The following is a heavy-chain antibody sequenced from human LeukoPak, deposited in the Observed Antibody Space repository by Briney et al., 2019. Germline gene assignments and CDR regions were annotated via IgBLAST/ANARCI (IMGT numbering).Heavy chain of an antibody. Sequence: SQTLSLTCTASGGSIRSGGSSDSVHWSWIRQSAGKGLEWIGRIDSAGSTNYNPSLTGRVTISVDTSKNQFSLRLSSVTAADAAVYYCARDRITGATRDHYYYYMGIWGKGTTVTVSS. CDR1: GGSIRSGGSSDSVH. V-gene: IGHV4-61*02. D-gene: IGHD7-27*01. CDR2: IDSAGST. CDR3: ARDRITGATRDHYYYYMGI. J-gene: IGHJ6*03.